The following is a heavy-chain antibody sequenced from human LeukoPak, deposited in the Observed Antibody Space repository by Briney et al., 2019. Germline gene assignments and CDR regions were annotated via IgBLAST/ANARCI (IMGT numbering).Heavy chain of an antibody. CDR3: ARADRLHGGPYLIGP. CDR1: GYSFTDYY. Sequence: ASVKVSCKASGYSFTDYYMHWVRQAPGQGLEWMGWINLNNGDIKSAQKFQGRVTMTRDTSITTVYMEVSWLTSDDSAIYYCARADRLHGGPYLIGPWGQGTLVTVSS. V-gene: IGHV1-2*02. CDR2: INLNNGDI. J-gene: IGHJ5*02. D-gene: IGHD2-21*01.